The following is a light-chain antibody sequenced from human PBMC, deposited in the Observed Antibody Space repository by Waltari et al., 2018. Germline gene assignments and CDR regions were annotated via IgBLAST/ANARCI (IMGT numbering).Light chain of an antibody. J-gene: IGLJ2*01. CDR3: NSRDSSANHPV. CDR1: SLRHSS. V-gene: IGLV3-19*01. Sequence: SSELTQDPAVSVALGQTVRITCQGDSLRHSSASWYQQKPGQAPVLVIYDKNNRPSGIPDRFSGSSSGNTASLTITGAQAEDEADYYCNSRDSSANHPVFGGGTKLTVV. CDR2: DKN.